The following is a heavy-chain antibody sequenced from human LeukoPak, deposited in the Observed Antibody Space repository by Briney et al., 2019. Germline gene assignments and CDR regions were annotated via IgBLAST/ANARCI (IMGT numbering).Heavy chain of an antibody. J-gene: IGHJ4*02. D-gene: IGHD1-1*01. Sequence: GGSLRLSCAASGFTFDDYAMHWVRQAPGKGLEWVSGISWNSGSIGYADSAKGRFTISRDNAKNSLYLQMNSLRAEDTAVYYCARDRLERRFDYWGQGTLVTVSS. CDR2: ISWNSGSI. CDR1: GFTFDDYA. CDR3: ARDRLERRFDY. V-gene: IGHV3-9*01.